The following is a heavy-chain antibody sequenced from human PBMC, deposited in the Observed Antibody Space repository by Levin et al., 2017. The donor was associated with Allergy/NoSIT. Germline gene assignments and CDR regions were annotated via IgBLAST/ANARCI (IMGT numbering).Heavy chain of an antibody. CDR2: ISITTTTI. Sequence: SCAASGFTFSSFNMNWVRQAPGKGLEWLAYISITTTTIYYADSVKGRFTISRDNAKNSLFLQMNGLRSEDTAIYYCARGYGSGSHDHWGQGTLVTVSS. D-gene: IGHD3-10*01. J-gene: IGHJ4*02. CDR3: ARGYGSGSHDH. V-gene: IGHV3-48*01. CDR1: GFTFSSFN.